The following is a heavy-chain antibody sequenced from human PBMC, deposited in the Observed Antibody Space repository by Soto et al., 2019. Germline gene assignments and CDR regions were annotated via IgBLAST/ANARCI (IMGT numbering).Heavy chain of an antibody. D-gene: IGHD4-17*01. J-gene: IGHJ3*02. Sequence: GGSLRLSCAASGFTVSSNYMSWIRQAPGKGLEWVSYISSSGSTIYYADSVKGRFTISRDNAKNSLYLQMNSLRAEDTAVYYCARGSTVTTLVDDAFDIWGQGTMVTVSS. CDR1: GFTVSSNY. CDR2: ISSSGSTI. V-gene: IGHV3-11*01. CDR3: ARGSTVTTLVDDAFDI.